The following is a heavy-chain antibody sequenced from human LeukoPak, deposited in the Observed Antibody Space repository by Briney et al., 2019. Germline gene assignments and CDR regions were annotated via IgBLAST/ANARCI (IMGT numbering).Heavy chain of an antibody. J-gene: IGHJ4*02. V-gene: IGHV3-74*01. CDR2: LNDDGSYI. D-gene: IGHD2-2*01. CDR3: VRGSSDWPGTGY. Sequence: PGGSLRLSCAASGFTFSSYWMHWVRQPPGKGLVWVSRLNDDGSYINYADSVKGRFTISRDNAKNTLSLQMNSLRVEDTAVYYCVRGSSDWPGTGYWGQGTLVTVSS. CDR1: GFTFSSYW.